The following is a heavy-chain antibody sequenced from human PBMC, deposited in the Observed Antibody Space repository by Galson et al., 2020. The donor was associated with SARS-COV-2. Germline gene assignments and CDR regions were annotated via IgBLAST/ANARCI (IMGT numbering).Heavy chain of an antibody. Sequence: ASVTVSCKACGYTFTDYYMHWVRQAPGQGLEWMGWINPNNGGTNYAQQFQGRVTMTRDTSISTAYMELSRLRSDDTAVFYCARDAEETIQGRRDAFDIWGQGTMVTVSS. D-gene: IGHD1-1*01. J-gene: IGHJ3*02. CDR3: ARDAEETIQGRRDAFDI. CDR1: GYTFTDYY. V-gene: IGHV1-2*02. CDR2: INPNNGGT.